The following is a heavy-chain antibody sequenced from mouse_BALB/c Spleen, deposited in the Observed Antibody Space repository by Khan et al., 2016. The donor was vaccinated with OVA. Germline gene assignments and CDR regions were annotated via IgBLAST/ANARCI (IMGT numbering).Heavy chain of an antibody. CDR1: GYSITLYY. V-gene: IGHV1-26*01. D-gene: IGHD2-14*01. J-gene: IGHJ3*01. Sequence: VQLQQSGPDLVKPGASVKISCKASGYSITLYYMTWVKQSHGKSLEWIGRVNPNTGGSDYNQEFKGKAILTVDKSSNTAYMELHSLTSEDSAVYYCARGYDFFAYWGQGTLVTVSA. CDR3: ARGYDFFAY. CDR2: VNPNTGGS.